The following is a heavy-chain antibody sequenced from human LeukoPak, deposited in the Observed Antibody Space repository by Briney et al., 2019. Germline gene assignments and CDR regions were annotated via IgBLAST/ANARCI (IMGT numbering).Heavy chain of an antibody. V-gene: IGHV1-24*01. CDR3: ATGGGGYDSSFDY. CDR1: GYTLTELS. Sequence: ASVTVSCKVSGYTLTELSMHWVRQAPGKGLEWMGGFDPEDGETIYAQKFQGRVTMTEDTSTDTAYMELSSLRSEDTAVYYCATGGGGYDSSFDYWGREPWSPSPQ. J-gene: IGHJ4*02. D-gene: IGHD5-12*01. CDR2: FDPEDGET.